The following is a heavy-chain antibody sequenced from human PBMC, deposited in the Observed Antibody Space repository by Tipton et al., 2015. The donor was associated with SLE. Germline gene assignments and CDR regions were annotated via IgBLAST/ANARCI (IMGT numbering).Heavy chain of an antibody. D-gene: IGHD2-8*02. CDR3: AKDPIHCSGGVCSDYYGMDV. V-gene: IGHV3-73*01. Sequence: SLRLSCAASGFTFSGSGMHWVRQASGKGLEWVGRIRSKANSYATAYAGSVKGRFTISRDDSKNTAYLQMNSLKTEDTAVYYCAKDPIHCSGGVCSDYYGMDVWGQGTTVTVSS. CDR2: IRSKANSYAT. J-gene: IGHJ6*02. CDR1: GFTFSGSG.